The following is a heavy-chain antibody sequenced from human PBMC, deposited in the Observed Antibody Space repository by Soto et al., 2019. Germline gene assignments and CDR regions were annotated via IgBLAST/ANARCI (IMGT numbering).Heavy chain of an antibody. D-gene: IGHD3-3*01. CDR1: GYTFTSYG. J-gene: IGHJ4*02. V-gene: IGHV1-18*01. CDR3: ARDFYDFWSGYEVDYFDY. CDR2: ISAYNGNT. Sequence: ASVKVSCKASGYTFTSYGISWVRQAPGQGLEWMGWISAYNGNTNYAQKLQGRVTMTTDTSTSTAYMELRSLRSDDTAVYYCARDFYDFWSGYEVDYFDYWGQGTLVTVSS.